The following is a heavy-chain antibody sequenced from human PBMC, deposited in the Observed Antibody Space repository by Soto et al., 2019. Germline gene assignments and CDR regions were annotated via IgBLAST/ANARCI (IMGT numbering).Heavy chain of an antibody. D-gene: IGHD3-3*01. CDR1: GGSISSYY. Sequence: PSETLSLTSTVSGGSISSYYWSWIRQPPGKGLEWIGYIYYSGSTNYNPSLKSRVTISVDTSKNQFSLKLSSVTAADTAVYYCASSPTYYDFWSGPGFDPWGQGTLVTVSS. CDR3: ASSPTYYDFWSGPGFDP. V-gene: IGHV4-59*01. J-gene: IGHJ5*02. CDR2: IYYSGST.